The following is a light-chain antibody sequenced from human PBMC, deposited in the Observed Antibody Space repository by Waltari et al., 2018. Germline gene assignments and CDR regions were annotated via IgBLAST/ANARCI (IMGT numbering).Light chain of an antibody. CDR2: DAS. J-gene: IGKJ2*01. CDR3: QQYDNLSYT. V-gene: IGKV1-33*01. Sequence: DIQMTQSPSSLSVSVGDRVTITCQASQDISNYLNWYQQKPGKAPKLLIYDASNLQKGVPSRFSGSGSGTDFTFTISSLQPEDIATYYCQQYDNLSYTFGQGTKLQIK. CDR1: QDISNY.